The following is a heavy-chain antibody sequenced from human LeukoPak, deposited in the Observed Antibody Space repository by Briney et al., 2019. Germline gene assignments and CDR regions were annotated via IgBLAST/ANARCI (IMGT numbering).Heavy chain of an antibody. D-gene: IGHD2-8*01. V-gene: IGHV4-59*01. J-gene: IGHJ4*02. CDR1: GGSISSYY. Sequence: PSETLSLTCTVSGGSISSYYWSWIRQPPGKRLEWIGYIYYSGSTNYNPSLKSRVTISVDTSKNQFSLKLSSVTAADTAVYYCARVQWAFDYWGQGTLVTVSS. CDR2: IYYSGST. CDR3: ARVQWAFDY.